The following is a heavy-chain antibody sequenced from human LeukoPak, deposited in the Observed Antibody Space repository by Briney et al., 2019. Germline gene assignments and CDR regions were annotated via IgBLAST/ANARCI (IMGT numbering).Heavy chain of an antibody. CDR2: INHSGST. CDR3: ARVREAYTNPFFDY. V-gene: IGHV4-34*01. J-gene: IGHJ4*02. D-gene: IGHD4-11*01. CDR1: GGSFSGYY. Sequence: SETLSLTCAVCGGSFSGYYWSWIRQPPGKGLEWIGEINHSGSTNYNPSLKSRVTISVDTSKNQFSLKLSSVTAADTAVFYCARVREAYTNPFFDYWGQGTLVTVSS.